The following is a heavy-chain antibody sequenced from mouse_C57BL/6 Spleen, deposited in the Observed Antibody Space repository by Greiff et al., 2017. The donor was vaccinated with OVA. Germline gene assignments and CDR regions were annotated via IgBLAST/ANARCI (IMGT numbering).Heavy chain of an antibody. V-gene: IGHV1-69*01. D-gene: IGHD4-1*01. CDR3: ARAANWDGWYFDV. CDR1: GYTFTSYW. J-gene: IGHJ1*03. CDR2: IDPSDSYT. Sequence: VQLQQPGAELVMPGASVKLSCKASGYTFTSYWMHWVKQRPGQGLEWIGEIDPSDSYTNYNQKFKGKSTLTVDKSSSTAYMQLSSLTSEDSAVYYGARAANWDGWYFDVWGTGTTVTVSS.